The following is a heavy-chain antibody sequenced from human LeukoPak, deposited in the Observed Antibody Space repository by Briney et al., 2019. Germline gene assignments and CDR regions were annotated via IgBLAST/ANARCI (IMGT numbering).Heavy chain of an antibody. Sequence: ASVKVSCKASGYISTDYYIHWVRQAPGQGLEWMGRINPNAGDTNYAQKFHGWVTMTGDTSISTAYMELNRLRSDDTAVYYCARGAGTYWYFDLWGRGTLVTVSS. CDR1: GYISTDYY. D-gene: IGHD3-10*01. CDR2: INPNAGDT. V-gene: IGHV1-2*04. CDR3: ARGAGTYWYFDL. J-gene: IGHJ2*01.